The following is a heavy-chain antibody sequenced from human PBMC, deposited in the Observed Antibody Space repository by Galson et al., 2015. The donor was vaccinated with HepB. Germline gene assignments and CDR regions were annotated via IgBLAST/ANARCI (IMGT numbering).Heavy chain of an antibody. D-gene: IGHD4-17*01. CDR2: MNPNSGNT. J-gene: IGHJ6*02. V-gene: IGHV1-8*01. CDR1: GYTFTSYD. Sequence: SVKVSCKASGYTFTSYDINWVRQATGQGLEWMGWMNPNSGNTGYAQKFQGRVTMTRNTSISTAYMELSSLRSEDTAVYYCARGGGNDYGDYVWVYGMDVWGQGTTVTVSS. CDR3: ARGGGNDYGDYVWVYGMDV.